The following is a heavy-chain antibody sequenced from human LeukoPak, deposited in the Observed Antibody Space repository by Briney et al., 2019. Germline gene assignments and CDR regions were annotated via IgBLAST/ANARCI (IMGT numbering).Heavy chain of an antibody. CDR2: ISYDGSNK. D-gene: IGHD2-15*01. CDR3: AREPGVVVAAKAPPFDY. CDR1: GFTFSSYG. Sequence: GGSLRLSCAASGFTFSSYGMEWVRQAPGKGLGWVAVISYDGSNKYYADSVRGRFTISRHNSKNTLYLQMNSLRAEDKAVYYCAREPGVVVAAKAPPFDYWGQGTLVTVSS. V-gene: IGHV3-30*03. J-gene: IGHJ4*02.